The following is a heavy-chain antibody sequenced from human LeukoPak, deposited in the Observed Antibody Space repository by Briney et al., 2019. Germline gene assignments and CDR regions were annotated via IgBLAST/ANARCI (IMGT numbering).Heavy chain of an antibody. D-gene: IGHD6-19*01. Sequence: GGSPRLTCAASGFTFSSYAMVWVRQAPGKGLEYVSAISSNGGSTYYANSVKGRFTISRDNSKNTLYLQMGSLRAEDMAVYYCARESVTVPSSGAHDAFDIWGQGTMVTVSS. J-gene: IGHJ3*02. CDR2: ISSNGGST. CDR1: GFTFSSYA. CDR3: ARESVTVPSSGAHDAFDI. V-gene: IGHV3-64*01.